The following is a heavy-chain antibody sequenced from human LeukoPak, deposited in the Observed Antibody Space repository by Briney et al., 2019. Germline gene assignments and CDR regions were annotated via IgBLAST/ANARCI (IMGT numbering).Heavy chain of an antibody. J-gene: IGHJ4*02. D-gene: IGHD6-13*01. Sequence: SETLSLTCAVYGGSFSGYYWSWIRQPPGKGLEWIGEINHSGSTNYNPSLKSRVTISVDTSKNQFSLKLSSVTAADTAVYYCASGLTVAAAGTPFDYWGQGTLVTVSS. CDR1: GGSFSGYY. CDR2: INHSGST. CDR3: ASGLTVAAAGTPFDY. V-gene: IGHV4-34*01.